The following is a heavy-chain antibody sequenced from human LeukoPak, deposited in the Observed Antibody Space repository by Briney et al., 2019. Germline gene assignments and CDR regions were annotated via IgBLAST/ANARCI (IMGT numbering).Heavy chain of an antibody. V-gene: IGHV3-30*18. CDR1: GFTFRSYG. D-gene: IGHD2-15*01. J-gene: IGHJ6*04. CDR3: AKEIFSPRHGMDV. Sequence: PGRSLRLSCAASGFTFRSYGMHWVRQAPGKGLEWVAVISYDGSNKYYADSVKGRFTISRDNSKNTLYLQMNSLRAEDTAVYYCAKEIFSPRHGMDVWGKGTTVTVSS. CDR2: ISYDGSNK.